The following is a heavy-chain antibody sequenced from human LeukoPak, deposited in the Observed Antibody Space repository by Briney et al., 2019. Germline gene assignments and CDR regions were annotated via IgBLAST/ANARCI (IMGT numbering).Heavy chain of an antibody. D-gene: IGHD7-27*01. Sequence: SEILSLTCTVSGGSISSGSYYWSWIRQPAGKGLEWIGRIYTSGSTNYNPSLKSRVTISVDTSKNQFSLKLSSVTAADTAVYYCARALSGDLDYWGQGTLVTVSS. J-gene: IGHJ4*02. CDR3: ARALSGDLDY. CDR2: IYTSGST. CDR1: GGSISSGSYY. V-gene: IGHV4-61*02.